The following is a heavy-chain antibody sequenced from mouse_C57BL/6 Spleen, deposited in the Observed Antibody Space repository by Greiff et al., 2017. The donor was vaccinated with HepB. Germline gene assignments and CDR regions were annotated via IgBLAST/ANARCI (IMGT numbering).Heavy chain of an antibody. J-gene: IGHJ2*01. CDR2: INPSSGYT. CDR1: GYTFTSYT. Sequence: VQLQQSGAELARPGASVKMSCKASGYTFTSYTMHWVKQRPGQGLEWIGYINPSSGYTKYNQKFKDKATLTADKSSSTAYMQLSSLTSEDSAVYYCAREVTGDFDYGGQGTTLTVSS. D-gene: IGHD4-1*01. V-gene: IGHV1-4*01. CDR3: AREVTGDFDY.